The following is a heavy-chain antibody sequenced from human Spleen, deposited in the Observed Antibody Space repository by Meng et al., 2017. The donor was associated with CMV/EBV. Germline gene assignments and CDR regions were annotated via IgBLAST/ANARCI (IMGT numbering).Heavy chain of an antibody. CDR3: ARGGGYGGGWYRWDFEY. CDR1: TLNTYW. V-gene: IGHV1-69*01. CDR2: IIPFFDPP. D-gene: IGHD6-19*01. Sequence: TLNTYWVTWVRQSPGQGLGWMGGIIPFFDPPHYAQNFQGRLTITPDDSTNTAYMELNSLKSDDTAVYYCARGGGYGGGWYRWDFEYWGQGTLVTVSS. J-gene: IGHJ4*02.